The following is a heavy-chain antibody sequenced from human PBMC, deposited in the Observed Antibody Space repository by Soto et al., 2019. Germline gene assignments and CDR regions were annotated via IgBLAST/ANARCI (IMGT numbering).Heavy chain of an antibody. CDR3: ARDLGYYGSGRQNWFDP. D-gene: IGHD3-10*01. V-gene: IGHV4-59*01. Sequence: SETRSLTCTVSGGSISSYYWSSIRHPPGKGLEWIGYIYYSGSTHYNPSLKSRVTISVDTSKNQFSLTLSSVTAADTAVYYCARDLGYYGSGRQNWFDPWGQGTLVTVSS. J-gene: IGHJ5*02. CDR1: GGSISSYY. CDR2: IYYSGST.